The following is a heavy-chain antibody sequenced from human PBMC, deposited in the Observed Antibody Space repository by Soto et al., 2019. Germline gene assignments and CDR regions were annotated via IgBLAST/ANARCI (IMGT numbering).Heavy chain of an antibody. J-gene: IGHJ4*02. Sequence: GASVKVSCKASGYTFTKYYVLWVRQAPGQGLEWVGRINPNTGGTNYAQKFQDRVTMTRDTSITTAYMELSRLRSDDTAVYYCARQLAYCGGDCYTELIDYWGQGTQVTVSS. V-gene: IGHV1-2*06. CDR1: GYTFTKYY. CDR3: ARQLAYCGGDCYTELIDY. D-gene: IGHD2-21*02. CDR2: INPNTGGT.